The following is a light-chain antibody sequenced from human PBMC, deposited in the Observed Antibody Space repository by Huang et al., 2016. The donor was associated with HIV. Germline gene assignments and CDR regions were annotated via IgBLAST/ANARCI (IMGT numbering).Light chain of an antibody. CDR3: QKYDSVPRT. J-gene: IGKJ1*01. CDR2: AAS. CDR1: QDIKNY. Sequence: DIQMTQYPSSLSASVGDRVTITCRASQDIKNYLAWYQQKAGQVPKLLIYAASSLQSGVPSRFSGSGSGTDFTLSITSLQPEEVAIYYCQKYDSVPRTFGQGTKVDIK. V-gene: IGKV1-27*01.